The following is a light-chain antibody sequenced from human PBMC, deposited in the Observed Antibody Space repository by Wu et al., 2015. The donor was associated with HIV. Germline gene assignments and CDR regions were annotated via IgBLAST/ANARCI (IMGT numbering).Light chain of an antibody. V-gene: IGKV3D-20*02. CDR2: GAS. CDR3: QQRSNWPG. Sequence: EIVLTQSPGTLSLSPGERATLSCRASQSVSSSYLAWYQQKPGQAPRLLIYGASSRATGIPDRFSGSGSGTDFTLTISRLEPEDFAVYYCQQRSNWPGFGQGTKVEIK. J-gene: IGKJ1*01. CDR1: QSVSSSY.